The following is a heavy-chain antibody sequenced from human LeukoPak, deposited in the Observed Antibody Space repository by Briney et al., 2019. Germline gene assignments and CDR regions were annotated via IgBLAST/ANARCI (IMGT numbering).Heavy chain of an antibody. D-gene: IGHD5-24*01. CDR3: ARTQRWLQS. V-gene: IGHV4-61*01. CDR1: GYSISSGYY. J-gene: IGHJ5*02. CDR2: IYYSGST. Sequence: SETLSLTCSVSGYSISSGYYWSWIRPPPGKGLEWSGNIYYSGSTNYNPSLKSRVTISVDTSKNQFSLKLSSVTAADTAVYYCARTQRWLQSWGQGTLVTVSS.